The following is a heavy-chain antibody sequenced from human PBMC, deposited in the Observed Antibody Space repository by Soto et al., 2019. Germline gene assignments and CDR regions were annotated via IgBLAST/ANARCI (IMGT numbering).Heavy chain of an antibody. CDR3: ARGYYYDSLRLDS. Sequence: LSLTCGVYGGSFSTYYWSWIRQPQGKGLEWIGEINQSGSTNYNPSLKSRVTMSLDTSKKQFSLKMSSVTAADTAVYYCARGYYYDSLRLDSWGQGTLVTVSS. CDR2: INQSGST. V-gene: IGHV4-34*01. D-gene: IGHD3-22*01. J-gene: IGHJ4*02. CDR1: GGSFSTYY.